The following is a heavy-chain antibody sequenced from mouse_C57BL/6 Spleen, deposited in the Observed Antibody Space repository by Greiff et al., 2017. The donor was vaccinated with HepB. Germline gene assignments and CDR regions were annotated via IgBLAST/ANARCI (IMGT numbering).Heavy chain of an antibody. CDR1: GYAFSSSW. J-gene: IGHJ2*01. CDR3: ARGDYGSSSYYFDY. Sequence: VQLQQSGPELVKPGASVKISCKASGYAFSSSWMNWVKQRPGKGLEWIGRIYPGDGDTNYNGKFKGKATLTADKSSSTAYMQLSSLTSEDSAVYFWARGDYGSSSYYFDYWGQGTTLTVSS. CDR2: IYPGDGDT. D-gene: IGHD1-1*01. V-gene: IGHV1-82*01.